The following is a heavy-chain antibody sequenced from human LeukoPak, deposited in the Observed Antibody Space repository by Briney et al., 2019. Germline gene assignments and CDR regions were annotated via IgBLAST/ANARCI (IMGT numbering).Heavy chain of an antibody. CDR3: ARGRVSSSTWYSTYYYYFYMDV. CDR2: VDHTGST. Sequence: SETLSLPCTVSDDSITMYYWTWIRQPPGKGLEWIGYVDHTGSTNFNPSLNGRVSISRDTSKNLFSLRLRSVTAADTAVYFCARGRVSSSTWYSTYYYYFYMDVWGKGTTVTVSS. D-gene: IGHD1-1*01. V-gene: IGHV4-59*01. J-gene: IGHJ6*03. CDR1: DDSITMYY.